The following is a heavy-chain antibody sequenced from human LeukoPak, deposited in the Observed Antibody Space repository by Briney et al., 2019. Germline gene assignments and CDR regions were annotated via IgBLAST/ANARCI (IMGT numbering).Heavy chain of an antibody. Sequence: PSETLSLTCTVSGGSISSYYWSWIRQPPGKGLEWIGYIYYSGSTNYNPSLKSRVTISVDTSKNQFSLKLSSVTAADTAVYYCAGHPPEHGGYSSGWRYYYGMDVWGQGATVTVSS. J-gene: IGHJ6*02. CDR1: GGSISSYY. CDR2: IYYSGST. CDR3: AGHPPEHGGYSSGWRYYYGMDV. V-gene: IGHV4-59*08. D-gene: IGHD6-19*01.